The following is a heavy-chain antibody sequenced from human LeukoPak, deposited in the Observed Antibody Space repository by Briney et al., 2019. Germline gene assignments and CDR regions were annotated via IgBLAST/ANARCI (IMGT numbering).Heavy chain of an antibody. Sequence: SETLSLTCTVSGGSISSSSYYWGWIRQPPGKGLEWIGSIYYSGSTYYNPSLKSRVTISVDTSKNQFSLKLSSVTAADTAVYYCARVDQRGYSGYETIKGGYSYGYYFDYWGQGTLVTVSS. J-gene: IGHJ4*02. V-gene: IGHV4-39*07. CDR1: GGSISSSSYY. D-gene: IGHD5-12*01. CDR3: ARVDQRGYSGYETIKGGYSYGYYFDY. CDR2: IYYSGST.